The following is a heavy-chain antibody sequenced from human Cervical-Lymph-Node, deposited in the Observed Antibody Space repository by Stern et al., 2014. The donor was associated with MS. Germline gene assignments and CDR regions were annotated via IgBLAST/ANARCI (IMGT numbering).Heavy chain of an antibody. V-gene: IGHV3-7*03. Sequence: EVQLVESGGGLVQPGGSLRLSCAASGFTFTDYWMSWVRQAPGKGLEWVANINLDGGEEYYVDSVEGRFTISRDNTRNSLDLQMNSLRAEDTAVYYCARGSGSYYLYWGQGSLVTVSS. J-gene: IGHJ4*02. CDR2: INLDGGEE. CDR1: GFTFTDYW. D-gene: IGHD1-26*01. CDR3: ARGSGSYYLY.